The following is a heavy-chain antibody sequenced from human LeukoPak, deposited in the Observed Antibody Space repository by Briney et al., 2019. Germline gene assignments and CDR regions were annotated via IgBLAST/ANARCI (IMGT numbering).Heavy chain of an antibody. CDR3: AKVAGYSYGFPNWFDP. D-gene: IGHD5-18*01. J-gene: IGHJ5*02. CDR2: ISGSAGST. Sequence: GGSLRLSCAASGFTFSSYAMSWVRQAPGKGLECVSAISGSAGSTYYADSVKGRSTISRDNSKNTLYLQMNSLRAEDSAVYYCAKVAGYSYGFPNWFDPWGQGTLVTVSS. CDR1: GFTFSSYA. V-gene: IGHV3-23*01.